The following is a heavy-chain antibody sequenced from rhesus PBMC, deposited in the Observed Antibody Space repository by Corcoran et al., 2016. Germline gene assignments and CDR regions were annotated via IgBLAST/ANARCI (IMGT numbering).Heavy chain of an antibody. Sequence: EVQLMQSGAEVKKPGASVKISCKASGYTFTDYYLHWVRQAPGKGLEWMGRVDPEDGEVGHAQKLQDRGTMTADTSTDTAYIELSSLRSEDTAVYYCAIGIIVGRDYWGQGVLVTVSS. D-gene: IGHD6-13*01. V-gene: IGHV1-111*02. J-gene: IGHJ4*01. CDR3: AIGIIVGRDY. CDR2: VDPEDGEV. CDR1: GYTFTDYY.